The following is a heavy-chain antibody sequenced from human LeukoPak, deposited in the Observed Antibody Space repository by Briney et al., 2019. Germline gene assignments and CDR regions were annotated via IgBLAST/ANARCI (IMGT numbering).Heavy chain of an antibody. Sequence: PSETLSLTCTVSGGSISSSSYYWGWIRQPPGKGLEWIGSVYHSGNTYYNPSLKSRVTISVDTSKNQFSLKLSSVTAADTAVYYCARGTRTMSYWGQGTLVTVSS. J-gene: IGHJ4*02. CDR3: ARGTRTMSY. CDR1: GGSISSSSYY. V-gene: IGHV4-39*07. D-gene: IGHD3-10*02. CDR2: VYHSGNT.